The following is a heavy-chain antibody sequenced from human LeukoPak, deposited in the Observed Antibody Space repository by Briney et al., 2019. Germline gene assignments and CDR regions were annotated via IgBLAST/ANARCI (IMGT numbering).Heavy chain of an antibody. V-gene: IGHV3-21*01. Sequence: PGGSLRLSCAASGFTFSSYSMNWVRQAPGKGLEWVSSISSSSSYIYYADSVKGRFTISRDNPKNSLYLQMNSLRAEDTAVYYCARGLYCGGDCYPTHFDYWGQGTLVTVSS. J-gene: IGHJ4*02. CDR2: ISSSSSYI. D-gene: IGHD2-21*02. CDR3: ARGLYCGGDCYPTHFDY. CDR1: GFTFSSYS.